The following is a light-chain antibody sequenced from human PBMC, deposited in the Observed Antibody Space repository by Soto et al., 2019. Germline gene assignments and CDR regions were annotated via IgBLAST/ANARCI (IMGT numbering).Light chain of an antibody. CDR3: QEYNHWHPVT. J-gene: IGKJ4*01. V-gene: IGKV3-15*01. CDR2: GAS. Sequence: EVVLTQSSGTLSLSPCARATLSCWAIQSVSSSYLAWYQQKPGQAPRLLIYGASTRATGIPARFSGSGSGTEFSLTISSLQSEDFAVYYCQEYNHWHPVTFGGGTKVDIK. CDR1: QSVSSSY.